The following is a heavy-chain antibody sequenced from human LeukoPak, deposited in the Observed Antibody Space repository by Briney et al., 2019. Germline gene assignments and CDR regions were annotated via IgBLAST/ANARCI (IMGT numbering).Heavy chain of an antibody. J-gene: IGHJ4*02. D-gene: IGHD3/OR15-3a*01. Sequence: SQTLSLTCTVSGGSISSGGYYWSWIRQPPGKGLEWIGYIYYSGSTYYNPSLKSRVTISVDTSKNQFSLKLSSVTAADTAVYYCARVDPGEGLVTFDYWGQGTLVTVSS. V-gene: IGHV4-30-4*01. CDR3: ARVDPGEGLVTFDY. CDR2: IYYSGST. CDR1: GGSISSGGYY.